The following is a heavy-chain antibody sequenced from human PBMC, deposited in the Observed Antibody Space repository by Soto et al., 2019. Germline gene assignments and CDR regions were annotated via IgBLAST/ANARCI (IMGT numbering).Heavy chain of an antibody. J-gene: IGHJ4*02. Sequence: GESLKISCKGSGYRFTSYWIGWVRQMPGKGLEWMGIIYPGDSDTGYSPSFQGQVTISADKSISTAYPQWSSLKASDTAIYYCARPQSGAAAVPYYFDYWGQGTLVTVSS. CDR1: GYRFTSYW. D-gene: IGHD6-13*01. V-gene: IGHV5-51*01. CDR2: IYPGDSDT. CDR3: ARPQSGAAAVPYYFDY.